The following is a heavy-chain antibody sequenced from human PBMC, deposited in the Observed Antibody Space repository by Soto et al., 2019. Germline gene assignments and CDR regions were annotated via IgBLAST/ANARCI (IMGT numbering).Heavy chain of an antibody. J-gene: IGHJ5*02. Sequence: PSETLSLTCAVSGGSISSGGYSWSWIRQPPGKGLEWIGYIYHSGSTYYNPSLKSRVTISVDRSKNQFSLKRSSVTAADTAVYYCARAVVVADNWFDPWGQGTLVTVSS. CDR2: IYHSGST. CDR1: GGSISSGGYS. V-gene: IGHV4-30-2*01. CDR3: ARAVVVADNWFDP. D-gene: IGHD2-15*01.